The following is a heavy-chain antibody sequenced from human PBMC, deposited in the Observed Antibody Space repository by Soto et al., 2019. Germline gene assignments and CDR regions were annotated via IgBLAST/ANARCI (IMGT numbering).Heavy chain of an antibody. D-gene: IGHD3-10*01. V-gene: IGHV3-23*01. CDR1: GFTFSSYS. J-gene: IGHJ4*02. CDR3: EKKVNSGSGSQYFDY. Sequence: GGSLRLSCVASGFTFSSYSMSWVRQAPGKGLEWVSGFRAGGDDGTTYYADSVKGRFTISRDNSKNTLFLQMNSLRAEDTAIYYCEKKVNSGSGSQYFDYFGQGTLVPVYS. CDR2: FRAGGDDGTT.